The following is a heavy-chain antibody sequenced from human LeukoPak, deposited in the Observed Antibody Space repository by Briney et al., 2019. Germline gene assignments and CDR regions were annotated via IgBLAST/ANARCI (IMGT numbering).Heavy chain of an antibody. J-gene: IGHJ5*02. CDR3: ARDLGLRGST. Sequence: GRSLRLSCAASGFTFSSYGMHWVRQAPGKGLEWVAVISYDGSNKYYADSVKGRFTISRDNSKNTLYLQMNGLRGEDTAVYYCARDLGLRGSTWGQGTLVTVSS. V-gene: IGHV3-30*03. D-gene: IGHD5-12*01. CDR1: GFTFSSYG. CDR2: ISYDGSNK.